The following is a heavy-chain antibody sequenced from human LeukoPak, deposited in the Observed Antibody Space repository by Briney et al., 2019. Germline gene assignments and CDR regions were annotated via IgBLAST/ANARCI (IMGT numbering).Heavy chain of an antibody. D-gene: IGHD5-18*01. CDR3: ASYGYSYGSESTYYFDY. V-gene: IGHV4-59*01. CDR2: IYYSGST. Sequence: SETLSLTCTVSGGSISSYYWSWIRQPPGKGLEWIGYIYYSGSTNYNPSLKSRVTISVDTSKNQFSLKLSSVTAADTAVYYRASYGYSYGSESTYYFDYWGQGTLVTVSS. J-gene: IGHJ4*02. CDR1: GGSISSYY.